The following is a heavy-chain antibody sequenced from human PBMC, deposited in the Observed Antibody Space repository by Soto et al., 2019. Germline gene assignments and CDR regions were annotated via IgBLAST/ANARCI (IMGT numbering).Heavy chain of an antibody. Sequence: QVQLVQSGAEVKKPGSSVKVSCKASGGTFSSYTISWVRQAPGQGLEWMGRIIPILGIANYAQKFQGRVKITADKSTSTAYMELSSLRSEDTAVYYCARLAAAGSSGLDYWGQGTLVTVSS. CDR3: ARLAAAGSSGLDY. CDR2: IIPILGIA. V-gene: IGHV1-69*02. CDR1: GGTFSSYT. D-gene: IGHD6-13*01. J-gene: IGHJ4*02.